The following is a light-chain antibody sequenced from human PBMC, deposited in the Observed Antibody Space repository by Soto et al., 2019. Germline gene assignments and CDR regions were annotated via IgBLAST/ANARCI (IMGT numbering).Light chain of an antibody. J-gene: IGLJ3*02. Sequence: QSALTQPASVSGSPGQSITISCTGTSSDVGGHNYVSWYQHHPGKAPKVMIYEVSNRPSGVSNRFSGSKSGNTASLTISGLQAEDAADYHCSSYSSSSTLRVFGGGTKLTVL. CDR2: EVS. CDR3: SSYSSSSTLRV. CDR1: SSDVGGHNY. V-gene: IGLV2-14*01.